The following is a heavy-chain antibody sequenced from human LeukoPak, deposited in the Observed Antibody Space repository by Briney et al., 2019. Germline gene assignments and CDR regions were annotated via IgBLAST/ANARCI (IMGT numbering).Heavy chain of an antibody. V-gene: IGHV4-39*01. CDR2: IFYSGRT. CDR1: GGSISSSSYY. CDR3: ARLEVSGLNDY. J-gene: IGHJ4*02. Sequence: TSETLSLTCTVSGGSISSSSYYWGWIRQPPGKGLEWIGSIFYSGRTYYNPSLKSRVTISVDTSKNQFSLKLSSVTAADTAVYFCARLEVSGLNDYWGQGTLVTVSS.